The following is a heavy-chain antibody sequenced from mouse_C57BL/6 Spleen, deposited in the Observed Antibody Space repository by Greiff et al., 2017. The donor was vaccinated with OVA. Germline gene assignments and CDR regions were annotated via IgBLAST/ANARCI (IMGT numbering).Heavy chain of an antibody. V-gene: IGHV1-15*01. Sequence: VKLMESGAELVRPGASVTLSCKASGYTFTDYEMHWVKQTPVHGLEWIGAIDPETGGTAYNQKFKGKAILTADKSSSTAYMELRSLTSEDSAVYYCTRDGNYLFDYWGQGTTLTVSS. D-gene: IGHD2-1*01. CDR3: TRDGNYLFDY. J-gene: IGHJ2*01. CDR1: GYTFTDYE. CDR2: IDPETGGT.